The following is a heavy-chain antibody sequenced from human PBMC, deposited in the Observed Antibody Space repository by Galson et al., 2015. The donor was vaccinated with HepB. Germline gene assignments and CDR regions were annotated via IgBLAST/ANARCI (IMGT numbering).Heavy chain of an antibody. CDR3: ARDLVVPAALPFGVLYYYYYGMDV. D-gene: IGHD2-2*01. Sequence: SVKVSCKASGYTFTSYGISWVRQAPGQGLEWMGWISAYNGNTNYAQKLQGRVTMTTDTSTSTAYMELRSLRSDDTAVYYCARDLVVPAALPFGVLYYYYYGMDVWGQGTTVTVSS. CDR2: ISAYNGNT. CDR1: GYTFTSYG. V-gene: IGHV1-18*04. J-gene: IGHJ6*02.